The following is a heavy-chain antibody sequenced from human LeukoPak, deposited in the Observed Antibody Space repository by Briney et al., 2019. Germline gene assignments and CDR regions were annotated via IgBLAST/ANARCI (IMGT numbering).Heavy chain of an antibody. J-gene: IGHJ5*02. V-gene: IGHV4-4*07. CDR3: ARDSNKQPNWFHP. D-gene: IGHD1/OR15-1a*01. Sequence: ASETLSLTCTVSGGSISNYYWSCIRQPAGKGLEWIGRMYSSGSTNYNPSLKSRVTMLADTSKNQLSLKLTSATAADTAVYYCARDSNKQPNWFHPWGQGTLVTVSS. CDR1: GGSISNYY. CDR2: MYSSGST.